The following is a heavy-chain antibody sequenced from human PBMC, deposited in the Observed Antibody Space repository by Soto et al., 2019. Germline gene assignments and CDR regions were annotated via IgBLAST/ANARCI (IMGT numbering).Heavy chain of an antibody. CDR3: ARVFWYGSGSSYFDY. CDR2: IYYSGST. D-gene: IGHD3-10*01. CDR1: GGSISSYY. Sequence: QVQLQESGPGLVKPSETLSLTCTVSGGSISSYYWSWIRQPPGKGLEWIGYIYYSGSTNYNPSLKSRVTISVDTSKNQFSLKLSSVTAADTAVYYCARVFWYGSGSSYFDYWGQGTLVTVSS. V-gene: IGHV4-59*01. J-gene: IGHJ4*02.